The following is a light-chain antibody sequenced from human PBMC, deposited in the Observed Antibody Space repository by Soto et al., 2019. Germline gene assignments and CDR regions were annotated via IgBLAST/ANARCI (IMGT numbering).Light chain of an antibody. CDR1: RSVSSN. CDR3: QQNNNWPWT. J-gene: IGKJ1*01. V-gene: IGKV3D-15*01. CDR2: GPS. Sequence: IVLSQSPAAVSVSHGERATLSCRASRSVSSNLAWYQQKPGQAPRLLIYGPSTRATGIPPRFSGSGSGTEFTLTISSLQSEDFAVYYCQQNNNWPWTFGQGTKV.